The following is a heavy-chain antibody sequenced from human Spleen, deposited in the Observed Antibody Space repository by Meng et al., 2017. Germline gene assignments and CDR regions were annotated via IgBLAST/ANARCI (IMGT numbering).Heavy chain of an antibody. CDR3: ARTRVLYYFDQ. J-gene: IGHJ4*02. V-gene: IGHV4-34*02. Sequence: QVQLQQWGAGLLKPSEALSLTCAVYGGSFSGYYWSWIRQPPGKGLEWIGEINHRGDTKHNPSLRSRVTISADTSKNQFSLKLNSVTAADTAVYYCARTRVLYYFDQWGQGTLVTVSS. CDR1: GGSFSGYY. CDR2: INHRGDT. D-gene: IGHD2/OR15-2a*01.